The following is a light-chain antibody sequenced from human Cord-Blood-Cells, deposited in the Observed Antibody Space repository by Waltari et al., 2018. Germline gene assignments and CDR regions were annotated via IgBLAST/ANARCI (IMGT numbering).Light chain of an antibody. V-gene: IGLV2-14*01. Sequence: QSALTQPASVSGSPGQSSTISCPGTSSDVGGHNYVSWYQHHPGKAPNLMIYEGSNGPSGDSNRFSGSKSGNTASLTISGLHAEDEADYYCSSYTSSSTLVFGGGTKLTVL. CDR3: SSYTSSSTLV. J-gene: IGLJ3*02. CDR2: EGS. CDR1: SSDVGGHNY.